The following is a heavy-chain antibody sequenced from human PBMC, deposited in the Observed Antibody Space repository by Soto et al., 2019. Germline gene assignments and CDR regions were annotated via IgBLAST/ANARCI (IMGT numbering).Heavy chain of an antibody. J-gene: IGHJ4*02. D-gene: IGHD3-3*01. CDR2: ISSTRTYI. Sequence: PWWSLGLSCAACGFTFISYSMHWVRQSPGKGLEWVSSISSTRTYIHYADSVKGRFTISRDNAKNSLYLQMNSLRDEDTAVYYCARELSSLEWLPPLGYWGQGTLVTVSS. V-gene: IGHV3-21*01. CDR1: GFTFISYS. CDR3: ARELSSLEWLPPLGY.